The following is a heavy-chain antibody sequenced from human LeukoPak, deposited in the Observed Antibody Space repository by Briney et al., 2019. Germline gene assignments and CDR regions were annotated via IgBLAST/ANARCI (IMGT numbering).Heavy chain of an antibody. Sequence: SVKVSCKASGGTFSSYAISWARQAPGQGLEWMGGIIPIFGTANYAQKFQGRVTITADESTSTAYMELSSLRSEDTAVYYCARGLGYAGDAFDIWGQGTMVTVSS. CDR3: ARGLGYAGDAFDI. J-gene: IGHJ3*02. CDR2: IIPIFGTA. D-gene: IGHD2-8*01. V-gene: IGHV1-69*13. CDR1: GGTFSSYA.